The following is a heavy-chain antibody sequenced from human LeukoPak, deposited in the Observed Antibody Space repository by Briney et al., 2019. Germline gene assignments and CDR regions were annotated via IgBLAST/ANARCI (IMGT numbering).Heavy chain of an antibody. CDR3: AKDPHPVIVVIGFGYFDL. CDR1: GFTFSSYA. CDR2: ISGSGGST. V-gene: IGHV3-23*01. J-gene: IGHJ2*01. Sequence: GGSLRLSCAASGFTFSSYAMSWVRQAPGKGLEWVSAISGSGGSTYYADSVRGRFTISRDNSKNTLYLQMNSLRAEDTAVYYCAKDPHPVIVVIGFGYFDLWGRGTLVTVSS. D-gene: IGHD3-22*01.